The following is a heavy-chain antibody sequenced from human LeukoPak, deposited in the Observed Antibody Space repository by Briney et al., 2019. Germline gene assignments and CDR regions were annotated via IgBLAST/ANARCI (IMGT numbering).Heavy chain of an antibody. CDR1: GFAFSSYW. J-gene: IGHJ4*02. Sequence: GGSLRLSCAASGFAFSSYWMSWVRQAPGKGLEWVANIKQDGSEKYYVDSVKGRFTISRDNAKNSLYLQMNSLRAEDTAVYYCATHTTPRRRWLQFEDYWGQGTLVTVSS. CDR3: ATHTTPRRRWLQFEDY. V-gene: IGHV3-7*03. CDR2: IKQDGSEK. D-gene: IGHD5-24*01.